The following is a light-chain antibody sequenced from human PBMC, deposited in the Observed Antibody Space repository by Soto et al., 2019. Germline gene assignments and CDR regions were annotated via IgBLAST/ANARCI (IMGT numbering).Light chain of an antibody. CDR2: EVR. V-gene: IGLV2-14*01. Sequence: QSVLTQPASVSGSAGQSITISCSGTMRDVGAYNLVSWYQQHPGTAPKLIIYEVRNRPSGISSRFSGSRSGNTASLTISGLQPEDEGDYYCCSYAGSYTFYVFGTGTKVTVL. CDR1: MRDVGAYNL. J-gene: IGLJ1*01. CDR3: CSYAGSYTFYV.